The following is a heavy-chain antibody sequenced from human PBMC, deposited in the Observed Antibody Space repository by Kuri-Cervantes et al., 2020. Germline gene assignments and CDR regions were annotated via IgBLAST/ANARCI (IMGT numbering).Heavy chain of an antibody. CDR1: GVTFSKYT. J-gene: IGHJ3*01. V-gene: IGHV3-21*01. CDR3: ARSEGSFTDDFDV. D-gene: IGHD2-15*01. CDR2: TSSTSKFI. Sequence: GESLKISCSASGVTFSKYTMNWLRQAPGKGLEWVSSTSSTSKFIYYADSVKGRFTISRDNARDSLYLQMNSLRAEDSGVYYCARSEGSFTDDFDVWGLGARVTVSS.